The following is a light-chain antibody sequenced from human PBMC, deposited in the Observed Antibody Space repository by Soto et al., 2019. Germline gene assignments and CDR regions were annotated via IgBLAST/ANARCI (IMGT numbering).Light chain of an antibody. CDR3: QQDDSYWT. J-gene: IGKJ1*01. CDR1: QSISSW. CDR2: KAS. Sequence: DIQMTQSPSTLSASVGDRVTITCRASQSISSWLAWYQQKPGKAPKLLIYKASNLESGVPSRFSGSGSGTEFTLTIRSLQPDDFATYYCQQDDSYWTCGQGTKLEIK. V-gene: IGKV1-5*03.